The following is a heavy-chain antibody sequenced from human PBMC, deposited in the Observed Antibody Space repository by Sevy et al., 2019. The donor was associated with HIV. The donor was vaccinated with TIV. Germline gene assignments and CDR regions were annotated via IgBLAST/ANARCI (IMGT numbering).Heavy chain of an antibody. CDR1: GGTFSSYA. CDR3: ARGGGYCSSTSCYRGTYYYYGMDV. D-gene: IGHD2-2*02. Sequence: ASVKVSCKASGGTFSSYAISWVRQAPGQGLEWMGGIIPIFGTANYAQKFQGRVTITADESTSTAYMELSSLRSGDTAVYYCARGGGYCSSTSCYRGTYYYYGMDVWGQGTTVTVSS. V-gene: IGHV1-69*13. CDR2: IIPIFGTA. J-gene: IGHJ6*02.